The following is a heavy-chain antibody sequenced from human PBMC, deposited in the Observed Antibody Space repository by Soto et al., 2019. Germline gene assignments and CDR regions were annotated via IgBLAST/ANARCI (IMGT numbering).Heavy chain of an antibody. CDR1: GGTFSSYA. D-gene: IGHD2-2*01. V-gene: IGHV1-69*12. CDR3: ARDGEAVPAAGMDV. Sequence: QVQLVQSGAEVKKPGSSVKVSCKASGGTFSSYAISWVRQAPGQGLEWMGGIIPIFGTANYAQKFQGRVTXXAXEXXSTAYMELSRLRSEDTAVYYWARDGEAVPAAGMDVWGQGATVTVSS. J-gene: IGHJ6*02. CDR2: IIPIFGTA.